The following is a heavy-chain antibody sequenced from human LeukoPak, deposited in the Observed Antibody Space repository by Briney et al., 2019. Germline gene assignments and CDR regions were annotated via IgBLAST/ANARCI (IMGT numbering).Heavy chain of an antibody. CDR2: INPSGGST. D-gene: IGHD6-19*01. CDR3: ASFDSSGWYGGRDDAFDI. CDR1: GYTFTSYY. V-gene: IGHV1-46*01. Sequence: ASVKVSCKASGYTFTSYYMHWVRQAPGQGLEWMGIINPSGGSTSYAQKFQGRVAMTRDTSTSTVYMELSSLRSEDTAVYYCASFDSSGWYGGRDDAFDIWGHGTMVTVSS. J-gene: IGHJ3*02.